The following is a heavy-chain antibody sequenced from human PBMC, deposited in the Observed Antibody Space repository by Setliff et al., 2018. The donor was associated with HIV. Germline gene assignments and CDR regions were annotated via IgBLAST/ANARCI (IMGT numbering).Heavy chain of an antibody. Sequence: ASVKVSCKASGYNFINYGISWVRQAPEQGLEWMGWISVFNGDTTYAQNLQGRFTMTSDTSTTTAYMELRNLRSDDTAVYYCARDGEIGPDFWGQGTLVTSPQ. J-gene: IGHJ4*02. CDR3: ARDGEIGPDF. D-gene: IGHD3-3*01. CDR1: GYNFINYG. CDR2: ISVFNGDT. V-gene: IGHV1-18*01.